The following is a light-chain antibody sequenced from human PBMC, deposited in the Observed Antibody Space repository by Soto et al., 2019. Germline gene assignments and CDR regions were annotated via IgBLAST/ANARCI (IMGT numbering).Light chain of an antibody. CDR2: GAS. CDR3: QQSYIVSYT. J-gene: IGKJ2*01. Sequence: DIQMTQSPSSLSASVGDTVTITCRASQNIDIYLNWYQQQPGKAPRLLIYGASVLQSGVPSRFSGSGSETDFTLTISSLQPDDCASYFCQQSYIVSYTFGQGTKLQIK. CDR1: QNIDIY. V-gene: IGKV1-39*01.